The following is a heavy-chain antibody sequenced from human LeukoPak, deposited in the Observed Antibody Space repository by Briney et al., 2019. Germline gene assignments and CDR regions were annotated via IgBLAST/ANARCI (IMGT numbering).Heavy chain of an antibody. Sequence: GGSLRLSCAASGFTFSSYSMNWVRRAPGKGLEWVSSISSSSSYIYYADSVKGRFTISRDNAKNSLYLQMNSLRAEDTAVYYCARGRDYDSSGYSEYYFDYWGQGTLVTVSS. CDR1: GFTFSSYS. V-gene: IGHV3-21*01. CDR2: ISSSSSYI. CDR3: ARGRDYDSSGYSEYYFDY. D-gene: IGHD3-22*01. J-gene: IGHJ4*02.